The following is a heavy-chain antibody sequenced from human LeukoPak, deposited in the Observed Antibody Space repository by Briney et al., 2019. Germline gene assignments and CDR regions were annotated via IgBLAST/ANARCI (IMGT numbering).Heavy chain of an antibody. CDR1: GYTLTSYG. CDR2: ISAYNGNT. CDR3: ARTRGYYDYVWGSYRLSFLDY. Sequence: ASVKVSCKASGYTLTSYGISWVRQAPGQGLEWMGWISAYNGNTNYAQKPQGRVTMTTDTSTSTAYMELRSLRSDDTAVYYCARTRGYYDYVWGSYRLSFLDYWGQGTLVTVSS. V-gene: IGHV1-18*01. J-gene: IGHJ4*02. D-gene: IGHD3-16*02.